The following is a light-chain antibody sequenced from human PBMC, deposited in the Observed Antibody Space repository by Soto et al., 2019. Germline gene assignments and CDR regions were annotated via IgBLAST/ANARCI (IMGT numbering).Light chain of an antibody. J-gene: IGKJ4*01. CDR2: DAS. Sequence: EIVLTQSPATLSLSPGERATLSCRASQSVSSYLDWYQQKPGQAPRLLIYDASNRATGIPARFSGSGSGTDCTLTISSLQPEDFAVYYCQQRSNWPPETFGGGTKVEIK. V-gene: IGKV3-11*01. CDR1: QSVSSY. CDR3: QQRSNWPPET.